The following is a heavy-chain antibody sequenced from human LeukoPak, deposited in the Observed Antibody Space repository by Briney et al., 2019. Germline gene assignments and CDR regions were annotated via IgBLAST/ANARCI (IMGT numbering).Heavy chain of an antibody. CDR1: GGSISSYY. V-gene: IGHV4-4*07. Sequence: SETLSLTCTVSGGSISSYYWSWIRQPAGKGLEWIGRIYTSGSTNYNPSLKSRVTMSVDTSKNQFSLKLSSVTAADTAVYYCASLSTRTYYYYGMDVWGQGTTVTVSS. D-gene: IGHD1-14*01. CDR2: IYTSGST. CDR3: ASLSTRTYYYYGMDV. J-gene: IGHJ6*02.